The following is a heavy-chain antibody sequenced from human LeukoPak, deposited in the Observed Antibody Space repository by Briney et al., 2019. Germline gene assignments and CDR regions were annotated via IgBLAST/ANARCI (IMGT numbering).Heavy chain of an antibody. Sequence: GGSLRLSCAASGFTFSSYGMSWVRQAPGKGLKWVSILYTGGGRHYADSVKGRFTIFRDISKNTLFLQMDGLRAEDTAVYYCARVSRYTSSWYTSEYFDFWGQGTLVTVSS. CDR2: LYTGGGR. CDR3: ARVSRYTSSWYTSEYFDF. J-gene: IGHJ4*02. CDR1: GFTFSSYG. V-gene: IGHV3-53*01. D-gene: IGHD6-13*01.